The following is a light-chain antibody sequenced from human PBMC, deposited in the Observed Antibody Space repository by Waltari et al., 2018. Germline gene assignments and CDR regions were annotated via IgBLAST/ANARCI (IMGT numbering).Light chain of an antibody. V-gene: IGKV1-5*03. CDR1: QSISSW. CDR3: QQYNGYWT. Sequence: DIQMTQSPSTLSASVGDRVTITCRASQSISSWLAWYQQKPGTVPKLLIYKASTLESGVPSRFSGSGSGTEFTLTINSLQPGDFATYYCQQYNGYWTFGQGTKVEIK. CDR2: KAS. J-gene: IGKJ1*01.